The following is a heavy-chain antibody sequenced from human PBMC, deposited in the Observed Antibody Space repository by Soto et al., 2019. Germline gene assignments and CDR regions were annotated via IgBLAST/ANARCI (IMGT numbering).Heavy chain of an antibody. CDR3: VREDFDSEIYYGMDV. V-gene: IGHV1-69*01. CDR1: GGTFSSYA. CDR2: IIPIFNAK. J-gene: IGHJ6*02. Sequence: QVQLVQSGSSVKKPGSSVKVSCKASGGTFSSYAISWVRQAPGQGLEWMGGIIPIFNAKPYAQKFQGRVTITADESTSTAYMELSSLRSEDTAVYYCVREDFDSEIYYGMDVWGQGTTVTVSS. D-gene: IGHD3-3*01.